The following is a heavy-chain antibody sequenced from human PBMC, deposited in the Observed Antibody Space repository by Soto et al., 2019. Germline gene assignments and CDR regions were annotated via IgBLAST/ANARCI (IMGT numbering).Heavy chain of an antibody. CDR1: GFAFSSYG. Sequence: SLRLSCAASGFAFSSYGMHWVRQAPGKGLEWVAVISYDGSNKYYADSVKGRFTISRDSSKNTLYLQMSSLRAEDTAIYYCARNFYDSGSYAPWFDPWGQGTLVTVSS. CDR3: ARNFYDSGSYAPWFDP. J-gene: IGHJ5*02. CDR2: ISYDGSNK. D-gene: IGHD3-10*01. V-gene: IGHV3-30*03.